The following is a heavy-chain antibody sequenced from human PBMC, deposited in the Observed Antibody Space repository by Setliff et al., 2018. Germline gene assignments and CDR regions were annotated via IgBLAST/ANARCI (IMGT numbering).Heavy chain of an antibody. D-gene: IGHD2-15*01. V-gene: IGHV1-18*04. CDR2: ISSYNDIT. Sequence: GASVKVSCKASGYAFTNYYMFWVRQAPGQGPEWMGWISSYNDITNYAQRFQGRVTLTTDMSTSAAYMELRSLGSDDTAVYYCAISTLSICSGGTCPNVFDVWGQGTMVTVSS. CDR1: GYAFTNYY. CDR3: AISTLSICSGGTCPNVFDV. J-gene: IGHJ3*01.